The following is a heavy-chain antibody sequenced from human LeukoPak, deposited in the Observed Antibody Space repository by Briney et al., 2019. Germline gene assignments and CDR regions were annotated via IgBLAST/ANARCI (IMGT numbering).Heavy chain of an antibody. CDR3: ARVYCSGGSCYPDY. J-gene: IGHJ4*02. CDR2: INTDGSST. V-gene: IGHV3-74*01. CDR1: GFTFSSYW. Sequence: GGSLRLSCAASGFTFSSYWMHWVRQAPGKGLVWDSRINTDGSSTSYADSVKGRFTISRDNAKNTLYLQMNSLRAEDTAVYYCARVYCSGGSCYPDYWGQGTLVTVSS. D-gene: IGHD2-15*01.